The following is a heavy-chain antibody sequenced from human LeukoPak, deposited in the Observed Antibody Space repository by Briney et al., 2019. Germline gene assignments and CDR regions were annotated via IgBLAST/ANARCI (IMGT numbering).Heavy chain of an antibody. CDR1: GFSFSTYN. D-gene: IGHD6-19*01. V-gene: IGHV3-21*06. CDR2: IYFTSSFI. Sequence: GGSLRLSCAASGFSFSTYNMDWVRQAPGKGLEWVASIYFTSSFIFYGDSVKGRFTISRDNAKNLLYLQLSSLRDDDSAIYYCARASRASAWYIDEYWGQGTLVTVSS. CDR3: ARASRASAWYIDEY. J-gene: IGHJ4*02.